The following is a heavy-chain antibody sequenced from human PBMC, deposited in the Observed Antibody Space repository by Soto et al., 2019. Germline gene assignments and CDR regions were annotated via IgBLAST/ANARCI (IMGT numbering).Heavy chain of an antibody. CDR3: ARARLRAVYAFDI. Sequence: SETLSLTGTVSGGSVSRGAYYWTWIRQRPGKGLEWIGYIYYSGSTYYSPSLKSRLSISLDTSKNQFSLRLSSVTAADTAMYYCARARLRAVYAFDIWGQGTMVTVSS. CDR2: IYYSGST. V-gene: IGHV4-31*03. J-gene: IGHJ3*02. CDR1: GGSVSRGAYY. D-gene: IGHD5-12*01.